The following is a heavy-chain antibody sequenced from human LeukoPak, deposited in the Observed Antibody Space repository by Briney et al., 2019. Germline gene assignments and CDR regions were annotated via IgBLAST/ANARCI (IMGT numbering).Heavy chain of an antibody. J-gene: IGHJ4*02. CDR3: AKDYGDYVIFFDY. D-gene: IGHD4-17*01. CDR1: GFTFSSYA. V-gene: IGHV3-23*01. CDR2: ISGSGGST. Sequence: GGSLRLSCAASGFTFSSYAMSWVRQAPGKGLEWVSAISGSGGSTCYADSVKGRFTISRDNSKNTLYLQMNSLRAEDTAVYYCAKDYGDYVIFFDYWGQGNLVTVSS.